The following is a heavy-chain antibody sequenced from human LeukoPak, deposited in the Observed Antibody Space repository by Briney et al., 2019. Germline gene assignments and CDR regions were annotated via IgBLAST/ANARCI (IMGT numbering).Heavy chain of an antibody. CDR2: ISSSSSYI. J-gene: IGHJ4*02. CDR1: GFTFSSYS. CDR3: ARDCRVWFGEFHNFDY. D-gene: IGHD3-10*01. V-gene: IGHV3-21*01. Sequence: GGSLRLSCAASGFTFSSYSMNWVRQAPGKGLEWVSSISSSSSYIYYADSVKGRFTISRDNAKNSLYLQMNSLRAEDTAVYYCARDCRVWFGEFHNFDYWGQGTLVTVSS.